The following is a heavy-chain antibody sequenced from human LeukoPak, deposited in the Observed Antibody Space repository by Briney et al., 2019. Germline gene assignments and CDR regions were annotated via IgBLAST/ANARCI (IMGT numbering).Heavy chain of an antibody. CDR1: GFTFSSYS. V-gene: IGHV3-21*01. Sequence: GGSLRLSCAASGFTFSSYSMNWVRQAPGKGLEWVSSISSSSSYIYYADSVKGRFTISRDNAKNSLYLQMNSLRAEDTAVYYCARTREGYGLYNQIDYWGQGTLVTVSS. CDR2: ISSSSSYI. CDR3: ARTREGYGLYNQIDY. D-gene: IGHD5-18*01. J-gene: IGHJ4*02.